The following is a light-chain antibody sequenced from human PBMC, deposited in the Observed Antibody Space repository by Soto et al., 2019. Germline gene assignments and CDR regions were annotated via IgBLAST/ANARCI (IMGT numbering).Light chain of an antibody. CDR1: QASYPVKGNPN. CDR3: MQGTHWPLT. J-gene: IGKJ4*01. CDR2: KFS. Sequence: DLLMTQSPLSLPVTLGQPASISCGSTQASYPVKGNPNLHWFQQRPGQSPRRLINKFSNRDSGVPDRFSGSGSGTDFTLKITRVEAEDVGVYYCMQGTHWPLTFGGGTKVEIK. V-gene: IGKV2-30*01.